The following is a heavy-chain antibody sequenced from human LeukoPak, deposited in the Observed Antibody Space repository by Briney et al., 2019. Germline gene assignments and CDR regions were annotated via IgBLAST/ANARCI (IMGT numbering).Heavy chain of an antibody. D-gene: IGHD2-2*01. Sequence: AGGSLRLSCAASGFTFSNAWMSWVRQAPGKGREWVGRIKSKTDGGTTDYAAPVKGRFTISRDDSKNTLYLQMNSLKTEDTAVYYYTTGWYQLHIDYWGQGTLVTVSS. CDR3: TTGWYQLHIDY. CDR1: GFTFSNAW. CDR2: IKSKTDGGTT. J-gene: IGHJ4*02. V-gene: IGHV3-15*01.